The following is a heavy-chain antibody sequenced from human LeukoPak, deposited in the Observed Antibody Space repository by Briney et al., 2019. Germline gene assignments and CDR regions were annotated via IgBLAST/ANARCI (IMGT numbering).Heavy chain of an antibody. CDR2: INAGNGNT. CDR1: GYTFTSYA. V-gene: IGHV1-3*01. CDR3: ARGMWGRVATIHGLDV. J-gene: IGHJ6*02. D-gene: IGHD5-12*01. Sequence: GASVKVSCKASGYTFTSYAMHWVRQAPGQRLEWMGWINAGNGNTEYSQNFQGRVTITRDTSASTAYMELSSLRSEDTAVYYCARGMWGRVATIHGLDVWGQGTTVTVSS.